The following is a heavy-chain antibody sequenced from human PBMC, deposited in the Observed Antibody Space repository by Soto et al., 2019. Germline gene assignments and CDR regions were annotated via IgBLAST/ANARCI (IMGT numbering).Heavy chain of an antibody. J-gene: IGHJ4*02. CDR3: AKPEEWELPATPFDY. Sequence: GGSLRLSCAVSGFSFSSYWMSWVRQAPGKGLEWVSAISGSGGSTYYADSVKGRFTISRDNSKNTLYLQMNSLRAEDTAVYYCAKPEEWELPATPFDYWGQGTLVTVSS. CDR2: ISGSGGST. V-gene: IGHV3-23*01. D-gene: IGHD1-26*01. CDR1: GFSFSSYW.